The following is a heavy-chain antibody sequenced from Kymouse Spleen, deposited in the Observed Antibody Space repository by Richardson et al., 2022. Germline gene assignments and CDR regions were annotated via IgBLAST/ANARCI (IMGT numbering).Heavy chain of an antibody. CDR2: INHSGST. CDR3: ARGGDIVVVPAAPLDAFDI. D-gene: IGHD2-2*02. J-gene: IGHJ3*02. CDR1: GGSFSGYY. Sequence: QVQLQQWGAGLLKPSETLSLTCAVYGGSFSGYYWSWIRQPPGKGLEWIGEINHSGSTNYNPSLKSRVTISVDTSKNQFSLKLSSVTAADTAVYYCARGGDIVVVPAAPLDAFDIWGQGTMVTVSS. V-gene: IGHV4-34*01.